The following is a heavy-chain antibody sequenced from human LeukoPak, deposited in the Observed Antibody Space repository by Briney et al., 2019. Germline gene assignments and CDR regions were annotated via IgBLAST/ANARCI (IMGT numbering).Heavy chain of an antibody. J-gene: IGHJ4*02. D-gene: IGHD3-10*01. Sequence: GGSLRLSCAASGFTFSSYAMSWVRQAPGKGLEWVSAISGSGGSTYYADSVKGRFTISRDSSKNTLYLQMNSLRAEDTAVYYCAKDTSVVRGVNDYWGQGTLVTVSS. CDR3: AKDTSVVRGVNDY. V-gene: IGHV3-23*01. CDR2: ISGSGGST. CDR1: GFTFSSYA.